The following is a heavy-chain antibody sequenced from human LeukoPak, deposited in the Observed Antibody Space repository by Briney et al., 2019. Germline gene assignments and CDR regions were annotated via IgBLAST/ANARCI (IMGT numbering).Heavy chain of an antibody. Sequence: SVKVSCKASGGTFSNYVISWVRQAPGQGLEWMGRIIPIFDTTDYAQKFQGRVTITADKSTSTAYMELSSLRSEDTAVYYCARIAMVRGVIDYWGQGTLVTVSS. J-gene: IGHJ4*02. D-gene: IGHD3-10*01. CDR3: ARIAMVRGVIDY. V-gene: IGHV1-69*06. CDR2: IIPIFDTT. CDR1: GGTFSNYV.